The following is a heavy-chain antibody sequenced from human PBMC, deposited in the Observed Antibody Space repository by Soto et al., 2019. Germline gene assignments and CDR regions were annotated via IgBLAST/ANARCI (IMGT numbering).Heavy chain of an antibody. Sequence: GGSLRLSCAASGFTFSRYGVYWVRQAPGKGLEWVSHISGTSVYIHYADSVKGRFTISRDNAKNSVYLQMDSLRVEDTAVYYCAREGALKPFSSWGQGALVTVSS. CDR1: GFTFSRYG. J-gene: IGHJ5*02. V-gene: IGHV3-21*01. CDR2: ISGTSVYI. CDR3: AREGALKPFSS.